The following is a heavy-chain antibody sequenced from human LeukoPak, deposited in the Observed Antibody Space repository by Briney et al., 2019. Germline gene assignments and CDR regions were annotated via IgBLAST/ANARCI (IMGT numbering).Heavy chain of an antibody. CDR2: IFGAGTT. J-gene: IGHJ4*02. CDR1: GFTFSSYW. D-gene: IGHD2-15*01. V-gene: IGHV3-53*01. Sequence: GGSLRLSCAASGFTFSSYWMHWVRQAPGKGLEWVSVIFGAGTTYYADSVKGRFTISRDNSKNTLYLQMNSLRAEDTAVYYCARAIQFGGYFDYWGQGTLVTVST. CDR3: ARAIQFGGYFDY.